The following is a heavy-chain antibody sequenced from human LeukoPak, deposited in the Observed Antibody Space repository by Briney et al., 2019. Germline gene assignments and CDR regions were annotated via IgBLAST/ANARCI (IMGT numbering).Heavy chain of an antibody. Sequence: SQTLSLTCTVSGGSISSGGYYWSWIRQHPGKGLEWIGYIYYSGSTYYNPSLKSRVTISVDTSKNQFSLKLSPVTAADTAVYYCARDRPRYNWFDPWGQGTPVTVSS. J-gene: IGHJ5*02. CDR1: GGSISSGGYY. V-gene: IGHV4-31*03. CDR2: IYYSGST. CDR3: ARDRPRYNWFDP.